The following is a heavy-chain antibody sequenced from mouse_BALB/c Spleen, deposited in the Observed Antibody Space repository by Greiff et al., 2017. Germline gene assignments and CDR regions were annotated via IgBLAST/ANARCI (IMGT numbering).Heavy chain of an antibody. J-gene: IGHJ4*01. CDR2: IYPGNSDT. V-gene: IGHV1-5*01. CDR1: GYTFTSYW. D-gene: IGHD1-1*01. CDR3: TRDGSNPYYAMDY. Sequence: QLQQSGTVLARPGASVKMSCKASGYTFTSYWMHWVKQRPGQGLEWIGAIYPGNSDTSYNQKFKGKAKLTAVTSTSTAYMELSSLTSEDSAVYYCTRDGSNPYYAMDYWGQGTSVTVSS.